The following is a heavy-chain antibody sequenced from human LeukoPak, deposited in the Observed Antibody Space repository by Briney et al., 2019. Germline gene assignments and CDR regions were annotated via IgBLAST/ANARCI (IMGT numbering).Heavy chain of an antibody. CDR3: ARDHIVGATNFDY. V-gene: IGHV3-7*04. CDR2: IKQDGSEK. Sequence: GGSLGLSCAASGFTFSTYWMSWVRQAPGKGLEWVANIKQDGSEKKYVDSVKGRFTISRDNAQNSLYLYMNSLRADDTAVYYCARDHIVGATNFDYWGQGTLVTVSS. D-gene: IGHD1-26*01. J-gene: IGHJ4*02. CDR1: GFTFSTYW.